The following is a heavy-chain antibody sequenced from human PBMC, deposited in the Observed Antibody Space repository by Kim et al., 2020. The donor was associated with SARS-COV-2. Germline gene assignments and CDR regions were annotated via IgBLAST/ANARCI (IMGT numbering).Heavy chain of an antibody. Sequence: SETLSLTCTVSGGSISSYYWSWIRQPPGKGLEWIGYIYYSGSTNYNPSLKSRVTISVDTSKNQFSLKLSSVTAADTAVYYCARGWTYYYGSGSYYNGQYFDYWGQGTLVTVSS. J-gene: IGHJ4*02. CDR1: GGSISSYY. V-gene: IGHV4-59*13. D-gene: IGHD3-10*01. CDR3: ARGWTYYYGSGSYYNGQYFDY. CDR2: IYYSGST.